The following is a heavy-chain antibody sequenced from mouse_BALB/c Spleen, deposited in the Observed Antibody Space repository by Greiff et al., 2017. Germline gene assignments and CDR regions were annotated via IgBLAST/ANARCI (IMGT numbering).Heavy chain of an antibody. J-gene: IGHJ4*01. CDR1: GYTFTSYV. Sequence: VQLQQSGPELVKPGASVKMSCKASGYTFTSYVMHWVKQKPGQGLEWIGYINPYNDGTKYNEKFKGKATLTSDKSSSTAYMELSSLTSEDSAVYYCARGAGYPYYYAMDYWGQGTSVTVSS. V-gene: IGHV1-14*01. CDR3: ARGAGYPYYYAMDY. CDR2: INPYNDGT. D-gene: IGHD2-14*01.